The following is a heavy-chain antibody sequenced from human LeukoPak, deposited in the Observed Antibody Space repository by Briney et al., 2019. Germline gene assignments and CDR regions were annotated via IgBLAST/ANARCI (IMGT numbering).Heavy chain of an antibody. CDR1: GFTFSSYS. CDR3: ARDGAYCGGDCYWYYYYYMDV. Sequence: GGSLRLSCAASGFTFSSYSMNWVRQAPGKGLEWVSSISSSSSYIYYADSVKGRFTISRDNAKNSLYLQMNSLGAEGTAVYYCARDGAYCGGDCYWYYYYYMDVWGKGTTVTVSS. V-gene: IGHV3-21*01. J-gene: IGHJ6*03. CDR2: ISSSSSYI. D-gene: IGHD2-21*01.